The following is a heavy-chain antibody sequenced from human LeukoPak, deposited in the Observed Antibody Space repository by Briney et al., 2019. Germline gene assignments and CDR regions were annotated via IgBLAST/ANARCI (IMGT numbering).Heavy chain of an antibody. V-gene: IGHV4-61*01. CDR2: FYYTGST. CDR1: GGSFSGGSYY. J-gene: IGHJ4*02. CDR3: ASGQFLVSNDY. Sequence: SETLSLTCTVSGGSFSGGSYYWSWIRQPPGKGLEWIGYFYYTGSTNYNPSLKSRVTISVDTSKNQFSLRLSSVTAADTAVYYCASGQFLVSNDYWGQGILVTASS. D-gene: IGHD5/OR15-5a*01.